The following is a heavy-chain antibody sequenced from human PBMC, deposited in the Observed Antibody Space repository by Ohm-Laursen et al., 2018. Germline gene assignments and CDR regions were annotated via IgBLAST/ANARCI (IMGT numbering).Heavy chain of an antibody. CDR2: IFHNGNA. CDR1: GGSISGYY. J-gene: IGHJ5*02. V-gene: IGHV4-59*07. CDR3: ARQVQAATRGRFDN. Sequence: SDTLSLTCTVSGGSISGYYWSWIRQPPGRGLEWIAYIFHNGNAVYNPSLKNRVTISVDTSKNQFSLKLSSVTASDTAVYYCARQVQAATRGRFDNWGQGTLVTVSS. D-gene: IGHD2-15*01.